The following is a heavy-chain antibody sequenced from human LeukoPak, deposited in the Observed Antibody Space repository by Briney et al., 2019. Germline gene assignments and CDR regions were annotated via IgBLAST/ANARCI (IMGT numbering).Heavy chain of an antibody. V-gene: IGHV4-34*01. J-gene: IGHJ4*02. D-gene: IGHD2-15*01. Sequence: SETLSLTCAVYGGSFSGYYWSWIRQPPGKGLEWIGEINHSGSTNYNPSLKSRVTISVDTSKNQFSLKLSSVTAADTAVYYCGRVKGCSGGSCYPRYYFDYWGQGTLVTVSS. CDR3: GRVKGCSGGSCYPRYYFDY. CDR2: INHSGST. CDR1: GGSFSGYY.